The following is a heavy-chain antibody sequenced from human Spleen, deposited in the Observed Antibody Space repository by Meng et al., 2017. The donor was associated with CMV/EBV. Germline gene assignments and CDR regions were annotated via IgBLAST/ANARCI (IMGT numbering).Heavy chain of an antibody. J-gene: IGHJ6*02. CDR1: GGSISSSSYY. CDR3: ATLSGTHLYYYYGMDV. CDR2: IYYSGST. Sequence: SETLSLTCTVSGGSISSSSYYWGWIRQPPGKGLEWIGSIYYSGSTYYNPSLKSRVTISVDTSKNQFSLKLSSVTAADTAVYYCATLSGTHLYYYYGMDVWGQGTTVTVSS. V-gene: IGHV4-39*07. D-gene: IGHD1-26*01.